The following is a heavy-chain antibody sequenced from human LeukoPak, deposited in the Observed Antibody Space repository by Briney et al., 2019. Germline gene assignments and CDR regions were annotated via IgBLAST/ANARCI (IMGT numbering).Heavy chain of an antibody. CDR3: ARDLDQYSGRYGGFGHDF. CDR1: GYTFTSYG. Sequence: ASVKVSCKASGYTFTSYGINWVRQAPGQGLEWMGWISAYNGNTNYAQKLQGRVTMTTDTSTSTAYMEQRSLRSDDTAVYYCARDLDQYSGRYGGFGHDFWGQGTLVTVSS. J-gene: IGHJ4*02. CDR2: ISAYNGNT. D-gene: IGHD1-26*01. V-gene: IGHV1-18*01.